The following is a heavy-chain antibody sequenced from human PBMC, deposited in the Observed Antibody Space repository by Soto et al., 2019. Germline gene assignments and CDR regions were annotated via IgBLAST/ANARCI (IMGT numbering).Heavy chain of an antibody. CDR1: GGTFSSYT. D-gene: IGHD6-19*01. CDR3: ASRPVAAVAFEI. CDR2: IIPILGIA. J-gene: IGHJ3*02. V-gene: IGHV1-69*02. Sequence: QVQLVQSGAEVKKPGSSVKVSCKASGGTFSSYTISWVRQAPGQGLEWMGRIIPILGIAKYAQKFQGRVTMSGDNSTSTAYMELRSLRAEDAAVYYCASRPVAAVAFEIWGQGTMVTVSS.